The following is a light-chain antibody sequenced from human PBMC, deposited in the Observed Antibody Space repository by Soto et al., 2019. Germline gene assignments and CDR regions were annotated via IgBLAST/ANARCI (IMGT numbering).Light chain of an antibody. CDR2: DDT. J-gene: IGLJ1*01. V-gene: IGLV2-23*01. CDR1: VGL. CDR3: CLYVGGRTYL. Sequence: QSALTQLASVSGSPGQSITISCTGTVGLVSWYQQHPGKVPKLIIYDDTKRPSGVSSRFSGSKSGNTASLTISGLQTEDEADYYCCLYVGGRTYLFGTGTKVTVL.